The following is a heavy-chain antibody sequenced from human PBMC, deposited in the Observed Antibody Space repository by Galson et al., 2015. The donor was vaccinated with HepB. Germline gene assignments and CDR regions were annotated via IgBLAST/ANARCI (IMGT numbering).Heavy chain of an antibody. CDR3: AKDFRNYDFWSRSGGMDV. Sequence: SLRLSCAASGFTFSSYAMSWVRQAPGKGLEWVSAISGSGGSTYYADSVKGRFTISRDNSKNTLYLQMNSLRAEDTAVYYCAKDFRNYDFWSRSGGMDVWGQGTTVTVSS. CDR1: GFTFSSYA. J-gene: IGHJ6*02. D-gene: IGHD3-3*01. CDR2: ISGSGGST. V-gene: IGHV3-23*01.